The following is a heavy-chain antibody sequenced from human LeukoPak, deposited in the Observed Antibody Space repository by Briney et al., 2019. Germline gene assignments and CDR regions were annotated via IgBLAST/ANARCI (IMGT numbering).Heavy chain of an antibody. CDR1: GGSISSGTYY. D-gene: IGHD6-19*01. J-gene: IGHJ4*02. V-gene: IGHV4-61*02. Sequence: PSETLSLTCTVSGGSISSGTYYWSWIRQPAGKGLEWIGRIYTSGSTNYNPSLKSRVTISVDTSKNQFSLKLSSVTAADTAVYYCARDPVAGNYFDYWGQGTLVTVSS. CDR3: ARDPVAGNYFDY. CDR2: IYTSGST.